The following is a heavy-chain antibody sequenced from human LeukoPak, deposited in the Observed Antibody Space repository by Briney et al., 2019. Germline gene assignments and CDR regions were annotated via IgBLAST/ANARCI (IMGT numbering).Heavy chain of an antibody. CDR2: INHSGST. J-gene: IGHJ6*01. CDR1: GGSFGGYY. D-gene: IGHD3-10*01. Sequence: PSETLSLTCAVYGGSFGGYYWSWIRQPPGKGLEWIGEINHSGSTNYNPSLKSRVTISVDTSKNQFSLKLSSVTAADTAVYYCARGSYYGSGRKKSPNYYYYGMDVWGQRDHGHRLL. CDR3: ARGSYYGSGRKKSPNYYYYGMDV. V-gene: IGHV4-34*01.